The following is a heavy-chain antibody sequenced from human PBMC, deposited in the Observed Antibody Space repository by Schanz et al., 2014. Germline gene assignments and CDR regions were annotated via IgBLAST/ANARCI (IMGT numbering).Heavy chain of an antibody. V-gene: IGHV4-31*03. CDR1: GGSVSSGRYY. Sequence: QVQLQESGPGLVKPSQTLSLSCTVSGGSVSSGRYYWSWIRQFPGKGLELIGYVLYSGSTHYNPSLKSRVTISVDTSKNQFSLNLSAATAADTAVYYCARDSLRGATGGYGMDVWGQGTTVTVSS. D-gene: IGHD2-8*02. J-gene: IGHJ6*02. CDR2: VLYSGST. CDR3: ARDSLRGATGGYGMDV.